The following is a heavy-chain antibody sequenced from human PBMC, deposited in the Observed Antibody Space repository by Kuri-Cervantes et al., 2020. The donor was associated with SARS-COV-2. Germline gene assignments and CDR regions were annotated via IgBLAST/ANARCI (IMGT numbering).Heavy chain of an antibody. CDR3: AREVEGSDAFDI. Sequence: SETLSLTCTVSGASVGSGTYYWSWIRQPLGKGLEWVGYIYYRGSTNYNPSLKSRVTISVDTSKNQFSLKLSSVTAADTAVYYCAREVEGSDAFDIWGQGTMVTVSS. CDR1: GASVGSGTYY. CDR2: IYYRGST. J-gene: IGHJ3*02. V-gene: IGHV4-61*01.